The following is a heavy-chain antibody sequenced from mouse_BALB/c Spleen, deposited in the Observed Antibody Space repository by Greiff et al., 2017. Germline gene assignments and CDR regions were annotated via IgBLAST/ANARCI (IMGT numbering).Heavy chain of an antibody. CDR1: GFTFTDYY. CDR2: IRNKANGYTT. D-gene: IGHD4-1*02. J-gene: IGHJ3*01. V-gene: IGHV7-3*02. Sequence: EVQLVESGGGLVQPGGSLRLSCATSGFTFTDYYMSWVRQPPGKALEWLGFIRNKANGYTTEYSASVKGRFTISRDNSQSILYLQMNTLRAEDSATYYCARPSTGNWFAYWGQGTLVTVSA. CDR3: ARPSTGNWFAY.